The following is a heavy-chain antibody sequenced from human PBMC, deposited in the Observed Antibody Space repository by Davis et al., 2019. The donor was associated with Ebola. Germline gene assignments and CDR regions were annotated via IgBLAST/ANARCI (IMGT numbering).Heavy chain of an antibody. CDR1: GFTFNDAS. CDR2: IVSKTIGGTT. J-gene: IGHJ6*04. CDR3: SGSGRWMAV. D-gene: IGHD6-19*01. Sequence: GESLKISCAASGFTFNDASMSWVRQAPGKGLEWVGRIVSKTIGGTTDYAAPVKGRFTISRDDSKNMLYLQMNSLQTEDTGVYYCSGSGRWMAVWGKGTTVTVSS. V-gene: IGHV3-15*04.